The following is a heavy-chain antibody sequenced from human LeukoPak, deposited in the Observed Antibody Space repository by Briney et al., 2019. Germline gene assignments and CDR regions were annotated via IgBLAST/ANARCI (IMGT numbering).Heavy chain of an antibody. CDR2: IYHSGSS. CDR1: GYSISSGYY. V-gene: IGHV4-38-2*02. D-gene: IGHD6-19*01. CDR3: VRESAYDSGWVTRWFDP. Sequence: PSETLSLTCTVSGYSISSGYYWGWIRQPPGKGLEWIGSIYHSGSSYYNPSLNSRVTISVDTSKNQFSLQLNSVTPEDTAVYYCVRESAYDSGWVTRWFDPWGQGILVTVSS. J-gene: IGHJ5*02.